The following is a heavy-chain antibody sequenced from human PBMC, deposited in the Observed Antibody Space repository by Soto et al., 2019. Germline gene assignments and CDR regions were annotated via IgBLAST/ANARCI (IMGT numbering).Heavy chain of an antibody. CDR2: INTDGSGT. V-gene: IGHV3-74*01. Sequence: EVQLVESGGGLVQPGGSLRLSCAASGFTFRTYWMHWVRQVAGKGLEWVSHINTDGSGTSYADSVKGRFTISRDNAKNTLYLQMNNLRAEDTALYHCASPMVGGFDRWGQGTLVTVSS. CDR3: ASPMVGGFDR. D-gene: IGHD3-10*01. J-gene: IGHJ4*02. CDR1: GFTFRTYW.